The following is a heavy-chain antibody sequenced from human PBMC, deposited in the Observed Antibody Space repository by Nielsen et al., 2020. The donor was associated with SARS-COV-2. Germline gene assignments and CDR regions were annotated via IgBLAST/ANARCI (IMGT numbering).Heavy chain of an antibody. CDR2: IYYSGST. D-gene: IGHD4-17*01. J-gene: IGHJ2*01. CDR3: ARPDYGDYRYWYFDL. CDR1: GGSISSGGYH. V-gene: IGHV4-31*03. Sequence: SETLSLTCTVSGGSISSGGYHWSWIRQHPGKGLEWIGYIYYSGSTYYNPSLKSRVTISVDTSKNQFSLKLSSVTAADTAVYYCARPDYGDYRYWYFDLWGRGTLVTVSS.